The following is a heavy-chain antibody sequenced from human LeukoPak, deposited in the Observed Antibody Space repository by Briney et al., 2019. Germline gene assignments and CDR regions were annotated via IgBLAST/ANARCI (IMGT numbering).Heavy chain of an antibody. Sequence: PGGSLRLSCAASGFTFSSYAMSWVRQAPGKGLEWVSTIRSGGGYTYYADSVKGRFTISRDNSKNTLYLQMNSLRAEDPAVYNCAKSLYYYYYMDVWGKGTTVTVSS. CDR2: IRSGGGYT. J-gene: IGHJ6*03. V-gene: IGHV3-23*01. CDR1: GFTFSSYA. CDR3: AKSLYYYYYMDV.